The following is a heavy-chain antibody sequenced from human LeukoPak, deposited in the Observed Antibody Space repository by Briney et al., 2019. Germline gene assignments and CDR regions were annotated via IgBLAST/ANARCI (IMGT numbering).Heavy chain of an antibody. J-gene: IGHJ4*02. Sequence: GGSLRLSCAASGFTSSDHYMDWVRQAPGKGLEWVGRTKNKAKSYTTEYAASVKGRFTISRDASKNSLYLQMNSLKTEDTAVYYCVAMIRGMGYWGQGTLVTVSS. D-gene: IGHD3-10*01. CDR1: GFTSSDHY. CDR2: TKNKAKSYTT. CDR3: VAMIRGMGY. V-gene: IGHV3-72*01.